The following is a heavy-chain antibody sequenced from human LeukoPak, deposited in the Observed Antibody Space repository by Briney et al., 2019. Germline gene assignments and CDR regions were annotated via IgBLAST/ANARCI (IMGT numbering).Heavy chain of an antibody. V-gene: IGHV4-34*01. J-gene: IGHJ5*02. CDR3: ARHVNCSGGSCYSGWFDP. D-gene: IGHD2-15*01. CDR1: GGSFSFYY. CDR2: ISQSGSH. Sequence: KPSETLSLTCGVSGGSFSFYYWSWIRQPPGKGLEWIGEISQSGSHNYNPSLKSRVNISLDTSKNQFSLKLSSVTAADTAVYYCARHVNCSGGSCYSGWFDPWGQGTLVTVSS.